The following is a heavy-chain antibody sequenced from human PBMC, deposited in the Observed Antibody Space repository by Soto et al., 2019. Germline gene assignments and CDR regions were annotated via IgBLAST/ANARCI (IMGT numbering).Heavy chain of an antibody. Sequence: GPLRGSGCGSGCACSTYWMSWVRQAPGKGLEWVANIKHDGSEKYYVDSVKGRFTISRDNAKNSLYLQMNSLRAEDTAVYYCARDQAARHYYCYGMDVWGQGTTVTVSS. D-gene: IGHD6-6*01. J-gene: IGHJ6*02. CDR1: GCACSTYW. V-gene: IGHV3-7*01. CDR2: IKHDGSEK. CDR3: ARDQAARHYYCYGMDV.